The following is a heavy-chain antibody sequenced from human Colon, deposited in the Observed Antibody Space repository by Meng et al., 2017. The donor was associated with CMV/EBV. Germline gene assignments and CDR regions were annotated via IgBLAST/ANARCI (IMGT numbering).Heavy chain of an antibody. V-gene: IGHV3-23*03. Sequence: AASGLTVSNYGRAWVRRAPGKGLELVSVIYGSGRTTYYADSVKGRFTISRDNSKDTMYLQMNSLRVEDTAVYYCAKDSREYESSFDYWGQGTLVTVSS. CDR1: GLTVSNYG. CDR2: IYGSGRTT. J-gene: IGHJ4*02. D-gene: IGHD2/OR15-2a*01. CDR3: AKDSREYESSFDY.